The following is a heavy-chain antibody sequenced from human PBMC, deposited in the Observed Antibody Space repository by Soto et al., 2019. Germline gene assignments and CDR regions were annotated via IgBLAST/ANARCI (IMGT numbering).Heavy chain of an antibody. CDR1: GYSFTYYW. V-gene: IGHV5-51*01. CDR3: ARDHIDGWKFDY. J-gene: IGHJ4*02. CDR2: IYPDDSDA. D-gene: IGHD6-19*01. Sequence: PGESLKISCKASGYSFTYYWIGWVRQMPGKGLEWMGIIYPDDSDARYSPSFQGRVTLSVDKSISTAYLQWSSLKASDSAMYYCARDHIDGWKFDYWGRGTLVTVSS.